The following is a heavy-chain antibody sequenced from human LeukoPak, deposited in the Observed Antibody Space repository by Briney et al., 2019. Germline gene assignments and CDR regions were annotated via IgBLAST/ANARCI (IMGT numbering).Heavy chain of an antibody. J-gene: IGHJ4*02. D-gene: IGHD6-13*01. CDR1: GVSISSSSYY. Sequence: PSETLSLTCTVSGVSISSSSYYWGWIRQPPGKGLEGFGSIYYNGSTNDNPSLKSRVTISVETSTNQFSPKLSSVTAADTAVYSCATARKAAADYWGQGTLVTVSS. CDR2: IYYNGST. V-gene: IGHV4-39*07. CDR3: ATARKAAADY.